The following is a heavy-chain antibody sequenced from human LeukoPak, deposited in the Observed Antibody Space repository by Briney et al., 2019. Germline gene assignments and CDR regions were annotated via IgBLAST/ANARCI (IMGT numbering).Heavy chain of an antibody. CDR2: INHSGST. V-gene: IGHV4-34*01. J-gene: IGHJ4*02. CDR1: GGSFSGYY. Sequence: SETLSLTCAVYGGSFSGYYWSWIRQPPGKGLEWIGEINHSGSTNYNPSLKSRVTISVDTSKNQFSLKLSSVTAADTAVYYCARVFTTFGKYYFDYWGQGTLVTVSS. CDR3: ARVFTTFGKYYFDY. D-gene: IGHD3-16*01.